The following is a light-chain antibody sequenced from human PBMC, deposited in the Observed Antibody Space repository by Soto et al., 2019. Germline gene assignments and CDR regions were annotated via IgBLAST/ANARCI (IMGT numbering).Light chain of an antibody. CDR3: QQFNTYPIT. Sequence: AIQLKKTPSSLSASVGDRVTITCRASQDIRGALAWYQQKPGKPPKLLIFDVSSLQSGVPSRFSGSGSGTDFTLTISSLQPEDFATYYCQQFNTYPITFGQGTRLEIK. V-gene: IGKV1-13*02. CDR1: QDIRGA. CDR2: DVS. J-gene: IGKJ5*01.